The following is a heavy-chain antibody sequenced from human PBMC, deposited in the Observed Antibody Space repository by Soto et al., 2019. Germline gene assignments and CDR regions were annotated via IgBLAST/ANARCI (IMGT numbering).Heavy chain of an antibody. CDR1: GFTFDDYA. V-gene: IGHV3-9*01. J-gene: IGHJ5*02. D-gene: IGHD6-19*01. CDR3: AKETLAVAAPVGWFDP. CDR2: ISWNSGSI. Sequence: EVQLVESGGGLVQPGRSLRLSCAASGFTFDDYAMHWVRQAPGKGLEWVSGISWNSGSIGYADSVKGRFTISRDNAKNSLYLQMNSLRAEDTALYYCAKETLAVAAPVGWFDPWGQGTLVTVSS.